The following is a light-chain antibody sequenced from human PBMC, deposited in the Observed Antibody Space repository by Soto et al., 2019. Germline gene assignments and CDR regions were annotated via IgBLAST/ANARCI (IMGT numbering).Light chain of an antibody. CDR3: HQYGSSRT. V-gene: IGKV3-20*01. J-gene: IGKJ1*01. CDR2: RAS. Sequence: EIVLTQSPGTLSLSPGDRVTLSCRASQSVPTNNVAWYQQKPGQSPRLLVYRASVRVTGIPDRFSGSASGTDFPLTISKLEPEDFAVYYCHQYGSSRTFGQGTKVEV. CDR1: QSVPTNN.